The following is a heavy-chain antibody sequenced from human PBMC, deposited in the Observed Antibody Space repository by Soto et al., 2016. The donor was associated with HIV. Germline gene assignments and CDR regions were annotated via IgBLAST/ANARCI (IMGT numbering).Heavy chain of an antibody. CDR1: GFTFDAYA. CDR3: VKDNSGWYYFDY. Sequence: EVQLVESGGGLVQPGRSLRLSCAASGFTFDAYAMHWVRQAPGKGLEWVSGISWNSGNIGYADSVKGRFTISRDNAKNSLYLQMNSLRPGDTAFYYCVKDNSGWYYFDYWGQGTLVTVSS. V-gene: IGHV3-9*01. CDR2: ISWNSGNI. D-gene: IGHD6-19*01. J-gene: IGHJ4*02.